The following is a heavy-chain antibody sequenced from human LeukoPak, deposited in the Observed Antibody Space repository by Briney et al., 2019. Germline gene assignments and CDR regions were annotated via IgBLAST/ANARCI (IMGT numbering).Heavy chain of an antibody. CDR1: GFTFNSYS. CDR2: ISSSSSYI. J-gene: IGHJ6*03. D-gene: IGHD3-10*01. V-gene: IGHV3-21*01. Sequence: PGGSLRLSCAASGFTFNSYSMNWVRQAPGKGLEWVSSISSSSSYIYYADSVKGRFTISRDNAKNSLYLQMNSLRAEDTAVYYCARDTPMVQNYYYYYMDVWGKGTTVTASS. CDR3: ARDTPMVQNYYYYYMDV.